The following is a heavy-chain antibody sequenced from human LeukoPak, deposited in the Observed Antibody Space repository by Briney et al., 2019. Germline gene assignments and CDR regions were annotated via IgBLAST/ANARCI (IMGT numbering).Heavy chain of an antibody. CDR2: IQYDGGST. CDR3: SREMGRYQLLKNFDL. D-gene: IGHD2-2*01. J-gene: IGHJ4*02. Sequence: GGSLRLSCAASGFIFTSYGMHWVRQAPGKGPEWVAYIQYDGGSTSYADSVKGRFTISRDNSKNTLSLQMNSLRTEDTAVYYCSREMGRYQLLKNFDLWGQGTLVTVSS. CDR1: GFIFTSYG. V-gene: IGHV3-30*02.